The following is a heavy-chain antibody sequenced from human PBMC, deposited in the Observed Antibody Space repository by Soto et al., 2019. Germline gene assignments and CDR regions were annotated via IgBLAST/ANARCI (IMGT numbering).Heavy chain of an antibody. CDR3: AKGSIEYSASIDC. CDR1: GFSFSSYA. Sequence: PGRSLKISCEASGFSFSSYAMIWVRQAPGKGLEWVSVISGSGGSSYVADSVKGRFTISRDNSKNMLYLEMSSLRAEDTAIYFCAKGSIEYSASIDCWGQGTLVTSP. J-gene: IGHJ4*02. CDR2: ISGSGGSS. D-gene: IGHD4-4*01. V-gene: IGHV3-23*01.